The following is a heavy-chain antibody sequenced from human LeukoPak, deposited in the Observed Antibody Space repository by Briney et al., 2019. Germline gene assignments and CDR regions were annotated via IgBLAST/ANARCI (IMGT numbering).Heavy chain of an antibody. J-gene: IGHJ4*02. CDR2: ISASVGTT. CDR3: ARGPAASGYYDSRGRYGYFDY. Sequence: GGSLRLSCAASGFTFSSYAMSWVRQAPGKGLEWVSAISASVGTTYYADSVKGRFTISRDNAKNSLYLQMNSLRAEDTAVYYCARGPAASGYYDSRGRYGYFDYWGQGTLVTVSS. CDR1: GFTFSSYA. D-gene: IGHD3-22*01. V-gene: IGHV3-23*01.